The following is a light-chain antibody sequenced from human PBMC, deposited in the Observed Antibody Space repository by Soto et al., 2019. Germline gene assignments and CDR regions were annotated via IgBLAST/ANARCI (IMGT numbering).Light chain of an antibody. V-gene: IGKV1-5*01. CDR3: QQYNNFWT. J-gene: IGKJ1*01. Sequence: GDRVTITCRASQSLSSWLAWYQQKPGKAPKLLIYDASSLECGVPSRFSGSGSGTEFTLTISSLQPDDFATYYCQQYNNFWTFGQGTKVEIK. CDR2: DAS. CDR1: QSLSSW.